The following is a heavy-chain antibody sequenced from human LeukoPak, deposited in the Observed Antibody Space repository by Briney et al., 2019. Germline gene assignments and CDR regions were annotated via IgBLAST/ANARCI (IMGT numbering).Heavy chain of an antibody. D-gene: IGHD3-10*02. V-gene: IGHV3-48*03. CDR3: AELGITMIGGV. J-gene: IGHJ6*04. CDR2: ISSSGSTI. Sequence: GGSLRLSCAASGFTFSSYEMNWVCQAPGKGLEWVSYISSSGSTIYYADSVKGRFTISRDNAKNSLYLQMNSLRAEDTAVYYCAELGITMIGGVWGKGTTATISS. CDR1: GFTFSSYE.